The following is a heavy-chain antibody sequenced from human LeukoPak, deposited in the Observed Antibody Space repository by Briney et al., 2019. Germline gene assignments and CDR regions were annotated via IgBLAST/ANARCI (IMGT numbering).Heavy chain of an antibody. CDR1: GGSISSASYY. V-gene: IGHV4-61*02. D-gene: IGHD4-17*01. CDR2: IYISGST. J-gene: IGHJ4*02. Sequence: SETLSLTCTVSGGSISSASYYWSWIRRPAGKGLEWIGRIYISGSTNYKSSLKSRVTISIDTSKNQFSLKLSSVTAADTAVYYCAREREGPYGYLDYWGQGTLVTVSS. CDR3: AREREGPYGYLDY.